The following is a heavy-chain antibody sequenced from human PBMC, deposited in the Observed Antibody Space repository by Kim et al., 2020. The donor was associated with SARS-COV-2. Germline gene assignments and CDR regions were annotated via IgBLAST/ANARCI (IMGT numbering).Heavy chain of an antibody. J-gene: IGHJ2*01. Sequence: GSVRGRFTISRDTAKSTLYLHMNSLRAEDTAVYYCASPAVAATNWYFDLWGRGTLVTVSS. D-gene: IGHD6-19*01. CDR3: ASPAVAATNWYFDL. V-gene: IGHV3-74*01.